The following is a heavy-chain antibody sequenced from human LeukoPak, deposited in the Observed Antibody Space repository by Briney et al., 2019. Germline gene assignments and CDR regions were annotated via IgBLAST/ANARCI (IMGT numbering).Heavy chain of an antibody. CDR1: GGSISSYY. D-gene: IGHD2-21*02. Sequence: SETLSLTCTVSGGSISSYYWSWIRQPPGKGLEWIGYIYYSGSTNYNPSLKSRVTISVDTSKNQFSLKLSSVTAADTAVYYCARASAYCGGDCYYNAFDIWGQGTMVTVSS. CDR2: IYYSGST. V-gene: IGHV4-59*01. CDR3: ARASAYCGGDCYYNAFDI. J-gene: IGHJ3*02.